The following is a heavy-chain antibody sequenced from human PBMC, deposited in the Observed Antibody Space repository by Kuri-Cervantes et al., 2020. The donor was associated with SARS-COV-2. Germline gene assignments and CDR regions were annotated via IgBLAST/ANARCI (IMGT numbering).Heavy chain of an antibody. CDR3: ARDLTPERYCSSTSCYTDYDFWSNYLVDY. Sequence: GGSLRLSCAASGFTFSNYNMNWVRQAPGKGLEWVSSISGGSTYIYYADSVKGRFTISRDNAKNSLSLQLNSLRAEDTAVYYCARDLTPERYCSSTSCYTDYDFWSNYLVDYWGQGTLVTVSS. V-gene: IGHV3-21*01. CDR2: ISGGSTYI. D-gene: IGHD2-2*02. J-gene: IGHJ4*02. CDR1: GFTFSNYN.